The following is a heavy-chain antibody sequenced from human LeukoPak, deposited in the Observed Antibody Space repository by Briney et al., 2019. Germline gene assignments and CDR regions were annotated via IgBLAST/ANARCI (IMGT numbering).Heavy chain of an antibody. D-gene: IGHD3-10*01. CDR1: GFTHSNYW. CDR2: IKPDGSEK. J-gene: IGHJ4*02. Sequence: PGGSLRLSCAASGFTHSNYWMTWVRQAPGKGLEWVANIKPDGSEKYYVDSVKGRFTISRDNAKNSLYLQMNSLRAEDTAVYYCARVPRPMVRGVNRVLHLDYWGQGTLVTVSS. CDR3: ARVPRPMVRGVNRVLHLDY. V-gene: IGHV3-7*01.